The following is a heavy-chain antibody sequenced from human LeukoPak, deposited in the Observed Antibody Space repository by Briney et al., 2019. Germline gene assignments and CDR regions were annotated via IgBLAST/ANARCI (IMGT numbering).Heavy chain of an antibody. CDR3: TRAMDV. Sequence: SETLSLTCTVSGGSISSGGYYWSWIRQHPGKGLEWIGYIYRGGTTYYNPSPMSRVTISIDRSRNQFSLKLSSVTAADTAMYYCTRAMDVWGQGTTVTVSS. CDR2: IYRGGTT. J-gene: IGHJ6*02. CDR1: GGSISSGGYY. V-gene: IGHV4-30-2*01.